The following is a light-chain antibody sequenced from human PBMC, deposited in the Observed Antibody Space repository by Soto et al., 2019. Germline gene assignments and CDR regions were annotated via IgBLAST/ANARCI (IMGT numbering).Light chain of an antibody. CDR1: SSDVGTYNL. V-gene: IGLV2-23*01. Sequence: QSALTQPAAVSGSPGQSITISCTGTSSDVGTYNLVSWYQQYPGKAPKLMIYATSKRPSGVSNRFSGSKSGDTASLTISGLQAEDEADYYCTSFARGCTLVFGGGTKVTVL. CDR3: TSFARGCTLV. J-gene: IGLJ3*02. CDR2: ATS.